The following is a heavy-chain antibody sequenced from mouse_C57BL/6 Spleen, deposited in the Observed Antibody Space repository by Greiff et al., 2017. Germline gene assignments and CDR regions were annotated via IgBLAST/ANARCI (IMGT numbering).Heavy chain of an antibody. D-gene: IGHD4-1*01. V-gene: IGHV1-55*01. Sequence: QVQLKQPGAELVKPGASVKMSCKASGYTFTSYWITWVKQRPGQGLEWIGDIYPGSGSTNYNEKFKSKATLTVDTSSSTAYMQLSSLTSEDSAVYYCAREKTGKAYFDYWGQGTTLTVSS. CDR1: GYTFTSYW. CDR3: AREKTGKAYFDY. CDR2: IYPGSGST. J-gene: IGHJ2*01.